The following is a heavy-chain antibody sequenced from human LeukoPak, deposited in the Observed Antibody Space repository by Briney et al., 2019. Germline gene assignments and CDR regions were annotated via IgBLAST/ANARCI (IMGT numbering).Heavy chain of an antibody. V-gene: IGHV1-69*06. J-gene: IGHJ5*02. D-gene: IGHD3-9*01. CDR1: GGTVSSYA. Sequence: SVKVSCKASGGTVSSYAISWGRQAPGQGLEWRGGIIPIFGTANYAQKFQGRVTITADKSTRTASMALSSLRSEDTAVYYCAISGYYDILTGHADNWFDPWGQGTLVTVSS. CDR2: IIPIFGTA. CDR3: AISGYYDILTGHADNWFDP.